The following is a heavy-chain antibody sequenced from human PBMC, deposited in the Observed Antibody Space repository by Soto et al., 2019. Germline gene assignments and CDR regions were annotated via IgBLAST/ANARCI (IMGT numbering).Heavy chain of an antibody. V-gene: IGHV3-48*02. CDR1: GFIFSNYH. J-gene: IGHJ5*02. CDR3: TRQNIEHSSGCYP. CDR2: IRNSGNTI. Sequence: DVQLVESGGGLVQPGGSLRLSCEASGFIFSNYHMNWVRQAPGKGLEWVSYIRNSGNTIYYAKSVKGRFTISRDTAKGSLYLQMNSLRDEDTAEYYCTRQNIEHSSGCYPWGQGTLVTVSS. D-gene: IGHD6-25*01.